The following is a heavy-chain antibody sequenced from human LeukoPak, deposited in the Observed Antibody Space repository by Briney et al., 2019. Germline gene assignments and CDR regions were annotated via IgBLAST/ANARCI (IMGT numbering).Heavy chain of an antibody. Sequence: SETLSLNCTVSGGSISSYYWNWIRQPPGKGLEWIGYIYYSGCTNYNPSLKSRVTISVDTSKNQFSLNLRSVTAADTAVYYCARDPWPVYYFDYWGQGTLVTVSS. CDR3: ARDPWPVYYFDY. CDR1: GGSISSYY. V-gene: IGHV4-59*01. D-gene: IGHD6-19*01. CDR2: IYYSGCT. J-gene: IGHJ4*02.